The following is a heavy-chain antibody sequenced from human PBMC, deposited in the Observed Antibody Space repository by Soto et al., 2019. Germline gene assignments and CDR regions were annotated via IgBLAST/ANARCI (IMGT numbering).Heavy chain of an antibody. D-gene: IGHD6-6*01. CDR1: GDSVSSNSAA. J-gene: IGHJ6*02. V-gene: IGHV6-1*01. Sequence: PSQTLSLTCAISGDSVSSNSAAWNWIRQSPSRGLEWLGRTYYRSKWYNDYAVSVKSRITVNPDTSKNQFSLQLNSVTPEDTAVYYYAREVAARXYYYYGMDVWGQGTTVTVSS. CDR2: TYYRSKWYN. CDR3: AREVAARXYYYYGMDV.